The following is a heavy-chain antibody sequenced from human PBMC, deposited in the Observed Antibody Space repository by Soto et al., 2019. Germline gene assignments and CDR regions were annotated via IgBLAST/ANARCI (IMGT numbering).Heavy chain of an antibody. J-gene: IGHJ6*02. CDR2: IYWNDDK. CDR1: GFSLSTSGVG. Sequence: ESGPTLVNPTQTLTLTCTFSGFSLSTSGVGVGWIRQPPGKALEWLALIYWNDDKRYSPSLKSRLTITKDTSKNQVVLTMTNMDPVDTATYYCAHMYYDFWSGYFRGAMDVWGQGTTVTVSS. CDR3: AHMYYDFWSGYFRGAMDV. D-gene: IGHD3-3*01. V-gene: IGHV2-5*01.